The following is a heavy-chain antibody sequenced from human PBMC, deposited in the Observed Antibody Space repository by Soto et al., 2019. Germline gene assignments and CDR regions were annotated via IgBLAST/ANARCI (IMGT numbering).Heavy chain of an antibody. CDR1: GYTFTGYY. CDR3: ARALPRRLSYYYGSGDAFDI. V-gene: IGHV1-2*04. J-gene: IGHJ3*02. Sequence: AASVKVSCKASGYTFTGYYMHWVRQAPGQGLEWMGWINPNSGGTNYAQKFQGWVTMTRDTSISTAYMELSRLRSDDTAVYYCARALPRRLSYYYGSGDAFDIWGQGTMVTVSS. CDR2: INPNSGGT. D-gene: IGHD3-10*01.